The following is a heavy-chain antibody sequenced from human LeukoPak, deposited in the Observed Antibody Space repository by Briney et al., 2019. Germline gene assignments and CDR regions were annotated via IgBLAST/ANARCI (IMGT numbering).Heavy chain of an antibody. CDR2: ISSTSSAI. Sequence: GGSLRLSCAASGFTFSSYSINWVRQAPGKGLEWVSYISSTSSAIYYADSVKGRCTISRDNAKNSLYLQMNRLRAEDTAVYYCARVIGSYGDSAYWGQGTLVTVSS. J-gene: IGHJ4*02. D-gene: IGHD1-26*01. CDR1: GFTFSSYS. V-gene: IGHV3-48*04. CDR3: ARVIGSYGDSAY.